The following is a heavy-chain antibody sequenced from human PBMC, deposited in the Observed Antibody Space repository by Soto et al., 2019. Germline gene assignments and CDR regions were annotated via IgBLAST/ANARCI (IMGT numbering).Heavy chain of an antibody. CDR3: ARGGIFGVVIWGWFDP. Sequence: QVQLVQSGAEVKKPGSSVKVSCKASGGTFSSYAISWVRQAPGQGLEWMGGIIPIFGTANYAQKFQGRVTITADKSTSTDYMELSSLRSEDTAVYYCARGGIFGVVIWGWFDPWGQGTLVTVSS. CDR1: GGTFSSYA. V-gene: IGHV1-69*06. CDR2: IIPIFGTA. D-gene: IGHD3-3*01. J-gene: IGHJ5*02.